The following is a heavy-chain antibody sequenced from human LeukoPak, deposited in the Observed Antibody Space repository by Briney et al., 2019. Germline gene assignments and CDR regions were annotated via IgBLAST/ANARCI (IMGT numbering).Heavy chain of an antibody. V-gene: IGHV3-23*01. CDR1: GFSFPTHA. CDR3: AKDLGSSGWYIDY. CDR2: ISGSGGST. J-gene: IGHJ4*02. Sequence: GGSLRLSCVASGFSFPTHAMGWVRQAPGKGLEWVSHISGSGGSTKYSGSVKGRFTISRDNSKNTLYLQINSLGADDTAVYYCAKDLGSSGWYIDYWGQGTLVTVSS. D-gene: IGHD6-19*01.